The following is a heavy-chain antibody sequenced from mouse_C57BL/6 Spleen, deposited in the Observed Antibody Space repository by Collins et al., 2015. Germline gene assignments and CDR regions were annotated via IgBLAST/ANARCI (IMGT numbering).Heavy chain of an antibody. J-gene: IGHJ4*01. CDR1: GYTFTDYY. D-gene: IGHD2-1*01. CDR2: INPNNGGT. Sequence: GPELVKPGASVKISCKASGYTFTDYYMNWVKQSHGKSLEWIGDINPNNGGTSYNQKFKGKATLTVDKSSSTAYMELRSLTSEDSAVYYCARWEGQIYYGNYVDAMDYWGQGTSVTVSS. V-gene: IGHV1-26*01. CDR3: ARWEGQIYYGNYVDAMDY.